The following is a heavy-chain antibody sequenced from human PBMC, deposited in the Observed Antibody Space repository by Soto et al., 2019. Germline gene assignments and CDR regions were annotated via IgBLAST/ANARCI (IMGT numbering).Heavy chain of an antibody. J-gene: IGHJ6*02. D-gene: IGHD3-22*01. V-gene: IGHV1-69*12. CDR1: GGTFSSYA. Sequence: QVQLVQSGAEVKKPGSSVKVSCKASGGTFSSYAISWVRQAPGQGLEWMGGIIPVFGTANYAQKFQGRVAITADESTSTAYMELGSLRSEDTAVYYYARDRYYDCSGEDSYYYGRDVWGRGTTVVVSS. CDR3: ARDRYYDCSGEDSYYYGRDV. CDR2: IIPVFGTA.